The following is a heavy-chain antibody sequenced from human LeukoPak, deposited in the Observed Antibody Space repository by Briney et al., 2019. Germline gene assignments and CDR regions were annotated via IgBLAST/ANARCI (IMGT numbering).Heavy chain of an antibody. V-gene: IGHV3-30*01. J-gene: IGHJ6*03. CDR3: ASIFDENSSSWYYYYYYMDV. D-gene: IGHD6-13*01. CDR2: ISYDGSNK. Sequence: GGSLRLSCAASGFTFSSYAMHWVRQAPGKGLEWVAVISYDGSNKYYADSVKGRFTISRDNSKNTLYLQMNSLRAEDTAVYYCASIFDENSSSWYYYYYYMDVWGKGTTVTVSS. CDR1: GFTFSSYA.